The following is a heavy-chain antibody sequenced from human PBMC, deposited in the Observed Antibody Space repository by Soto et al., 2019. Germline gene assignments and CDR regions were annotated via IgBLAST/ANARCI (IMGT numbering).Heavy chain of an antibody. Sequence: GESLKISCKSSGYSFTYYWIGWVRQMPGKGLEWMGIIYPGDSDTRYSPSFQGQVTISADKSINTAYLQWSSLKASDTAMYYCARQDGSGIYYFDSWGHGTLVTVSS. D-gene: IGHD3-10*01. V-gene: IGHV5-51*01. J-gene: IGHJ4*01. CDR2: IYPGDSDT. CDR1: GYSFTYYW. CDR3: ARQDGSGIYYFDS.